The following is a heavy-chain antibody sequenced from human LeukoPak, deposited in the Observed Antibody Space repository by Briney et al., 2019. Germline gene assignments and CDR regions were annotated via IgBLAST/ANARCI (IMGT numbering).Heavy chain of an antibody. CDR2: ISGSGGSI. CDR3: ARKGYYASSGYLGYFQH. D-gene: IGHD3-22*01. CDR1: GFTFSSHA. V-gene: IGHV3-23*01. J-gene: IGHJ1*01. Sequence: GGSLRLSCAASGFTFSSHAMSWVRQAPGKGLEWVSVISGSGGSIYYADSVKGRFTISRDNGKNSLYLQMNSLRAEDTAVYYCARKGYYASSGYLGYFQHWGQGTLVTVSS.